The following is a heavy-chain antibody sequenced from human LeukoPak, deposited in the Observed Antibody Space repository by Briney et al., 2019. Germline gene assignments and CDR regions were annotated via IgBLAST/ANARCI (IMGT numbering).Heavy chain of an antibody. D-gene: IGHD6-13*01. CDR2: IRYDGSNK. J-gene: IGHJ3*02. CDR1: GFTFSSYG. Sequence: GGSLRLSCAASGFTFSSYGMHWVRQAPGKGLEWVAFIRYDGSNKYYADSVKGRFTISRDNSKNTLYLQMNSLRAEDTAVYYCAKDGIAAAVADAFDIWGQGTMVTVSS. V-gene: IGHV3-30*02. CDR3: AKDGIAAAVADAFDI.